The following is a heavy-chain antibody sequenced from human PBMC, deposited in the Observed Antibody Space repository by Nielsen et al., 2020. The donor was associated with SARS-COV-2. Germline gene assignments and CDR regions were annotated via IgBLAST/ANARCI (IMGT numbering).Heavy chain of an antibody. J-gene: IGHJ5*02. Sequence: SETLSLTCAISGDSVSSNSAAWNWIRQSPSRGLEWLGRTYYRSKWYNDYAVSVKGRITINPDTSKNQFSLQLNSVTPEDTAVYYCARGYSIAVAGTTGWFDPWGQGTLVTVSS. D-gene: IGHD6-19*01. V-gene: IGHV6-1*01. CDR1: GDSVSSNSAA. CDR2: TYYRSKWYN. CDR3: ARGYSIAVAGTTGWFDP.